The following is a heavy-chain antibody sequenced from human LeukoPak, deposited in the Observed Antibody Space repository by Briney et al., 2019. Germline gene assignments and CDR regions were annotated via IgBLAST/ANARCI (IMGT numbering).Heavy chain of an antibody. D-gene: IGHD3-10*01. CDR3: ARADFITMVRGVMPPLGFDY. CDR2: INHSGST. CDR1: GGSFSGYY. V-gene: IGHV4-34*01. J-gene: IGHJ4*02. Sequence: SETLSLTCAVYGGSFSGYYWSWIRQPPGKGLEWIGEINHSGSTNFNPSLTSRVTISVDTSNNQFSLKLSSVTAADTAVYYCARADFITMVRGVMPPLGFDYCGQGTLVTVSS.